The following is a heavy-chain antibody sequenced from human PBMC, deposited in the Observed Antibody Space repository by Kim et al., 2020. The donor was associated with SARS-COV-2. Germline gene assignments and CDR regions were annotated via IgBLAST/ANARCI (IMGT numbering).Heavy chain of an antibody. CDR1: GYPFSSFG. CDR2: ISGFNSNA. V-gene: IGHV1-18*01. Sequence: ASVKVSCKTSGYPFSSFGITWVRQAPGQGLEWMGWISGFNSNANYTEKFQGRVTMTADISTSTAYMEPSSLRSDDTAVYYCARSMFAYTGGTRLKKEDSWGQGTLLTVTS. J-gene: IGHJ4*02. D-gene: IGHD3-10*02. CDR3: ARSMFAYTGGTRLKKEDS.